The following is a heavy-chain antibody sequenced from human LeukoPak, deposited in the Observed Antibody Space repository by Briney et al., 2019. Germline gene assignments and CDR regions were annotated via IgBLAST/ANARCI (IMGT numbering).Heavy chain of an antibody. V-gene: IGHV3-9*01. Sequence: GGSLRLSCAASGFTFDDYAMHWARQAPGKGLEWVSGISWNSGSIGYADSVKGRFTISRDNAKNSLYLQMNSLRAEDTALYYCAKDTHYSSSSLDYWGQGTLVTVSS. D-gene: IGHD6-6*01. J-gene: IGHJ4*02. CDR3: AKDTHYSSSSLDY. CDR2: ISWNSGSI. CDR1: GFTFDDYA.